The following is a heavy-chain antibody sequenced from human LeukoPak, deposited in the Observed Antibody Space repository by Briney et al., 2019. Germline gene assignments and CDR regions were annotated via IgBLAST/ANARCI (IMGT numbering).Heavy chain of an antibody. V-gene: IGHV4-39*01. CDR3: ARQGRPHFDWLLRAFDP. D-gene: IGHD3-9*01. Sequence: PSETLSLTCTVSGGSISSSSYYWGWIRQPPGKGLEWIGSIYYSGSTYYNPSLKNRVTISVDTSKNQFSLKLSSVTAADTAVYYCARQGRPHFDWLLRAFDPWGQGTLVTVSS. CDR1: GGSISSSSYY. J-gene: IGHJ5*02. CDR2: IYYSGST.